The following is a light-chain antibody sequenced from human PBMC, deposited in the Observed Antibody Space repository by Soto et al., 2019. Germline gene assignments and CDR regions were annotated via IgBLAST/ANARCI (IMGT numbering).Light chain of an antibody. V-gene: IGLV3-21*02. CDR3: QVWHSGGDHSV. CDR2: DDS. Sequence: SYELTQPPSVSVAPGQTARITCGGNNIGSESVHWYQQKPGQAPMVVVYDDSDRHSGIPERFSGSNSGNTATLTISRVEGGDEADYYCQVWHSGGDHSVFGGGTKLTVL. J-gene: IGLJ3*02. CDR1: NIGSES.